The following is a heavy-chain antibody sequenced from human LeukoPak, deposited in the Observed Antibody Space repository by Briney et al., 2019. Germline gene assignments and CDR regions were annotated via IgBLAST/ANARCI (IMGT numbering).Heavy chain of an antibody. CDR3: ARDRGRGAALDY. D-gene: IGHD2-15*01. J-gene: IGHJ4*02. CDR2: IHYSGST. CDR1: GGSISSSSYY. Sequence: SETLSLTCTVSGGSISSSSYYWGWIRQPPGKGLEWIGYIHYSGSTNYNPSLKSRVTLSLDTSKNQFSLKLSSVTAADTAVYYCARDRGRGAALDYWGQGTLVTVSS. V-gene: IGHV4-61*01.